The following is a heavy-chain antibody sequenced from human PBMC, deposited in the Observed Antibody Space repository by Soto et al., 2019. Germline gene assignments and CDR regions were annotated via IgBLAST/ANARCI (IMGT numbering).Heavy chain of an antibody. CDR2: IYHSGST. D-gene: IGHD1-26*01. J-gene: IGHJ4*02. CDR3: ARGRPWELYDY. CDR1: GGSISSGGYS. Sequence: SETLSLTCAVSGGSISSGGYSWSWIRQPPGKGLNYIGYIYHSGSTYYNPSLKSRVTISVDTSRNQFSVKLNSMTAADTAVYYCARGRPWELYDYWGQGTLVTVSS. V-gene: IGHV4-30-2*01.